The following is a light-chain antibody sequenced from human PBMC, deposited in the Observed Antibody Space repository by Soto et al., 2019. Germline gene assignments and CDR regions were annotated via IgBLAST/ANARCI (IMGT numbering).Light chain of an antibody. J-gene: IGKJ1*01. CDR2: DVS. Sequence: EIVLTHSPGTLSLSQGERATLSSSSSHSVSSNYLAWYHQKPGQAPRLLIYDVSSRATGIPDRFSGSGSGTDFTLTISRLEPVDFAVYYCQQYGISPTFGQGTKVEIK. V-gene: IGKV3-20*01. CDR3: QQYGISPT. CDR1: HSVSSNY.